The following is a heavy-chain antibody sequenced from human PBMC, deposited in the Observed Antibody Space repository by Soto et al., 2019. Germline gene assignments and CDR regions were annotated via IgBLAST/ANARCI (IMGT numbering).Heavy chain of an antibody. CDR2: ISAYNGNT. Sequence: ASVKVSCKASGYTFNTYGISWVRQAPGQGLEWMGWISAYNGNTNYAQKFQDRVTMTTDTSTSTAYMELRSLRSDDTAVYYCARGIKQWLAHDAFDIWGQGTMVTVSS. CDR3: ARGIKQWLAHDAFDI. CDR1: GYTFNTYG. J-gene: IGHJ3*02. V-gene: IGHV1-18*01. D-gene: IGHD6-19*01.